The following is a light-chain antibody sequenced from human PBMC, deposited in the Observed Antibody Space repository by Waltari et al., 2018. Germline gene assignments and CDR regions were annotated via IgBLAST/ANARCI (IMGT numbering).Light chain of an antibody. Sequence: QSALTQPASVSGSPGQSVTIFCAGTSNDVGGYNSVSWYQEHPGQAPRVIIYEVSDRPSGVSDLVSGSKSGNTASLTISGLQAEDEADYYCSSQSSNDVVLFGGGTKLTVL. CDR2: EVS. CDR3: SSQSSNDVVL. J-gene: IGLJ2*01. CDR1: SNDVGGYNS. V-gene: IGLV2-14*01.